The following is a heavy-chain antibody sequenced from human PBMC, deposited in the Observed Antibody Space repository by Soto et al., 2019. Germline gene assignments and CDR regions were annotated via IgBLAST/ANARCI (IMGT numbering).Heavy chain of an antibody. CDR2: ITPNNGNT. V-gene: IGHV1-18*01. CDR1: GYTFVSYG. D-gene: IGHD1-26*01. J-gene: IGHJ4*02. CDR3: AREIVGRTGGE. Sequence: ASVKVSCKASGYTFVSYGISWVRQAPGQGPEWLGWITPNNGNTKYVQRLQGRVTMTTDTSTSTAYMELRSLRSDDTAVYYCAREIVGRTGGEWGQGTLVTVS.